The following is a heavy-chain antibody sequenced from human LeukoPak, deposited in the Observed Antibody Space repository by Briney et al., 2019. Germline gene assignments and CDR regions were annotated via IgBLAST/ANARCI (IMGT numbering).Heavy chain of an antibody. CDR1: GYTFTGYY. Sequence: ATVKVSCKASGYTFTGYYMHWVRQAPGQGLEWMGRINPNSGGTNYAQEFQGRVTMTRDTSISTAYMELSRLRSDDTAVYYCARVRDRMFDYWGQGTLVTVSS. CDR3: ARVRDRMFDY. J-gene: IGHJ4*02. D-gene: IGHD2-15*01. V-gene: IGHV1-2*06. CDR2: INPNSGGT.